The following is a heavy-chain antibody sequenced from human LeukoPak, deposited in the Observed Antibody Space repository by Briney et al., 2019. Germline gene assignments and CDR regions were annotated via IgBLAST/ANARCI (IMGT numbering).Heavy chain of an antibody. D-gene: IGHD6-13*01. J-gene: IGHJ2*01. CDR3: AMCIAAAVNWYFDL. V-gene: IGHV3-21*04. CDR1: GFTFSSYS. CDR2: ISSSSSYI. Sequence: GGSLRLSCAASGFTFSSYSMNWARQAPGKGLEWVSSISSSSSYIYYADSVKGRFTISRDNAKNTLYLQMNSLRAEDTAVYYCAMCIAAAVNWYFDLWGRGTLVTVSS.